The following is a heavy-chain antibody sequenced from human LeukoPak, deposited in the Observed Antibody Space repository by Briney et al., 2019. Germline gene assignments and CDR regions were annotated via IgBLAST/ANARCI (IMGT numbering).Heavy chain of an antibody. Sequence: GGSLRLSCAASGFAVSSNYMSWVRQAPGKGLEWVSVIYSNNITYYADSVKGRFTISRDNSKNTLYLQMNSLRADDTAVYYCARGITMMIVAPGYWGQGTLVTVPS. CDR1: GFAVSSNY. CDR3: ARGITMMIVAPGY. J-gene: IGHJ4*02. V-gene: IGHV3-53*01. D-gene: IGHD3-22*01. CDR2: IYSNNIT.